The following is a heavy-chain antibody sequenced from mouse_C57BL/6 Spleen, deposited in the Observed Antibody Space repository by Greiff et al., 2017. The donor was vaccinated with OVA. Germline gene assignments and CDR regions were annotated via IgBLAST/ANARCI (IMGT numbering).Heavy chain of an antibody. J-gene: IGHJ1*03. CDR1: GFTFSDYG. CDR3: ARPSTTVVADWYFDV. Sequence: EVQGVESGGGLVKPGGSLKLSCAASGFTFSDYGMHWVRQAPEKGLEWVAYISSGSSTIYYADTVKGRFTISRDNAKNTLFLQMTSLRSEDTAMYYCARPSTTVVADWYFDVWGTGTTVTVSS. D-gene: IGHD1-1*01. CDR2: ISSGSSTI. V-gene: IGHV5-17*01.